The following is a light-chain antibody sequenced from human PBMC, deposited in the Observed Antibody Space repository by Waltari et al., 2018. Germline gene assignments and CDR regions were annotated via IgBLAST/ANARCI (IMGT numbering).Light chain of an antibody. CDR3: SSYISSSTLEL. Sequence: QSALTQPASVSGSPGQSITISCTGTSSDVGAYNYVSWYQHHPGKAPKLIILDVSNRPSGVSNSFSGSKSGNTASLTISGLQAEDEADYYCSSYISSSTLELFGGGTSLTVL. J-gene: IGLJ2*01. V-gene: IGLV2-14*03. CDR1: SSDVGAYNY. CDR2: DVS.